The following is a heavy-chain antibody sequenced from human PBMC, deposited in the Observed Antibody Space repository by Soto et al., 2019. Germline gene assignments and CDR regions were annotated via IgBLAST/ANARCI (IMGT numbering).Heavy chain of an antibody. CDR1: GYTFTSYC. D-gene: IGHD6-19*01. CDR3: AIDLNISSSGNGFDY. J-gene: IGHJ4*02. Sequence: QVQLVQSGAEVKKPGASVKVSCKASGYTFTSYCISWVRQAPGQGLEWMGWINAEDGNTNYAQKFQGRVTMTEVTSTSTAYMELRSLRSDDTAVYYCAIDLNISSSGNGFDYSGQGPLVTVSS. V-gene: IGHV1-18*01. CDR2: INAEDGNT.